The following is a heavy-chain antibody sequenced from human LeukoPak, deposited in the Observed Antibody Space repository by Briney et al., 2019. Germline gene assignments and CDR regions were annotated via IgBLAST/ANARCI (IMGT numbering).Heavy chain of an antibody. CDR1: GFTVSGNY. CDR3: ARRAGAYSHPYDY. D-gene: IGHD4/OR15-4a*01. Sequence: PGGSLRLSCAASGFTVSGNYMSWVRQAPGKGLEWVSVIYSGTIHYSDSVKGRFTISRDNSKTTLYLQMNSLRAEDTAVYYCARRAGAYSHPYDYWGQGTLVTVSS. J-gene: IGHJ4*02. CDR2: IYSGTI. V-gene: IGHV3-53*01.